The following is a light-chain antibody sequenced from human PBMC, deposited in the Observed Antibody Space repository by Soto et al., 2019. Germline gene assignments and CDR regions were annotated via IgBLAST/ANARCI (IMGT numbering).Light chain of an antibody. V-gene: IGKV1-5*03. Sequence: DIQMTQSPSTLSASVVDRVTITCLASQGISSWLAWYQQKPGKAPKLLIYKASSLESGVPSRFSGSGSGTEFTLTISSLQPDDFATYYCQQYNSYSPRRTFGQGTKVDIK. CDR3: QQYNSYSPRRT. CDR1: QGISSW. J-gene: IGKJ1*01. CDR2: KAS.